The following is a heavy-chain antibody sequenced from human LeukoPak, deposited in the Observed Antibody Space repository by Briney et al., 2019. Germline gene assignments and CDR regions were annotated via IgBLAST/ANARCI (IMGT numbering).Heavy chain of an antibody. D-gene: IGHD3-10*01. CDR1: GYSITTGYY. J-gene: IGHJ4*02. Sequence: SETLSLTCTVFGYSITTGYYWGWIRQPPGKGLEWIGSIYHGGSTFYNPSLKSRVTISVDTSKNQFSLKLSSVTAADTAIYYCARDQDYYGSGSYGPDHWGQGTQVTVSS. CDR2: IYHGGST. V-gene: IGHV4-38-2*02. CDR3: ARDQDYYGSGSYGPDH.